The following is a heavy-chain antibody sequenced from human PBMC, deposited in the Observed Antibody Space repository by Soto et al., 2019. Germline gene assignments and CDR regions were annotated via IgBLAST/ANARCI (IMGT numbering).Heavy chain of an antibody. CDR3: TTYFRRGLRKPHFDY. Sequence: GGSLRLSCAASAFTLSNAWMSWVRQAPGKGLEWVGRIKSKTDGGTTDYAAPVKGRFTISRDDSKNTLYLQMNSLKTEDTAVYYCTTYFRRGLRKPHFDYWGQGTLVTVSS. CDR2: IKSKTDGGTT. J-gene: IGHJ4*02. D-gene: IGHD3-3*01. CDR1: AFTLSNAW. V-gene: IGHV3-15*01.